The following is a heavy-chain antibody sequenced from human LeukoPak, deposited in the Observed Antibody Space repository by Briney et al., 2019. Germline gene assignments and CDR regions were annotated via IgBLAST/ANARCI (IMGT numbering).Heavy chain of an antibody. Sequence: GGSLRLSCAASGFTFSSSAMSWVRQVPGKGLEWVSGISASGGSTYYADSVRGRFTISRDNSKNTLYVQMNSLRAEDTAVYYCAKDFSGYYLPGLDWGQGTLVTVSS. CDR3: AKDFSGYYLPGLD. J-gene: IGHJ4*02. CDR1: GFTFSSSA. V-gene: IGHV3-23*01. CDR2: ISASGGST. D-gene: IGHD3-22*01.